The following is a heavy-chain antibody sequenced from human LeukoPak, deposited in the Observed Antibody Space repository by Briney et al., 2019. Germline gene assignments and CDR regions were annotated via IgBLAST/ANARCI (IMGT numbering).Heavy chain of an antibody. D-gene: IGHD2-15*01. CDR2: IYSGGST. Sequence: GGSLRLSCAASGFTVSSNYMSWVRQAPGKGLEWASVIYSGGSTYYADSVKGRFTISRDSSKNTLYLQMNSLRAEDTAVYYCAREGVAGDFDYWGQGALVTVSS. CDR3: AREGVAGDFDY. CDR1: GFTVSSNY. J-gene: IGHJ4*02. V-gene: IGHV3-53*01.